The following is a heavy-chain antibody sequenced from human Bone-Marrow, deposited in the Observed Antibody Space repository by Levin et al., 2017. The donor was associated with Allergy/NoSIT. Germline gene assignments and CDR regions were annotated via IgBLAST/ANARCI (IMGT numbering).Heavy chain of an antibody. D-gene: IGHD6-19*01. CDR2: LGGVGDMT. Sequence: QPGGSLRLSCAASGFTFSNYAMTWVRQAPGKGLEWVSALGGVGDMTRYADSVKGRFTISRDNSKNTLFLQMNSLRVEDTAVYFCAKGSSGWLLEQDSWGHGTLVTVSS. CDR1: GFTFSNYA. CDR3: AKGSSGWLLEQDS. V-gene: IGHV3-23*01. J-gene: IGHJ5*01.